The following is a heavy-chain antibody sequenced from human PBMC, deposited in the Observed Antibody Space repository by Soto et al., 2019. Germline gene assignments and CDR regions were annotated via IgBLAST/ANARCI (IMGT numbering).Heavy chain of an antibody. CDR2: IIPILGIA. CDR3: ARAPYDFWSGTLDY. D-gene: IGHD3-3*01. V-gene: IGHV1-69*02. Sequence: QVQLVQSGAEVKKPGSSVKVSCKASGGTFSSYTISWVRQAPGQGLEWMGRIIPILGIANYAQKFQGRVTITADKSTSTAYMELSSLRSEDTAVYYCARAPYDFWSGTLDYWGQGTLVTVSS. J-gene: IGHJ4*02. CDR1: GGTFSSYT.